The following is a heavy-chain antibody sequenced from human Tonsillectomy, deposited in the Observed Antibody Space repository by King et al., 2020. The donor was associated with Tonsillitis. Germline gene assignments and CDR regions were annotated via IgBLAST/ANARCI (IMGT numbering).Heavy chain of an antibody. J-gene: IGHJ3*02. CDR3: ARGLRYFDWFIHPDAFDI. V-gene: IGHV4-31*03. CDR1: GGSISSGGYY. CDR2: IYYSGST. D-gene: IGHD3-9*01. Sequence: QLQGSGPGLVKPSQTLSLTCTVSGGSISSGGYYWSWIRQHPGKGLEWIGYIYYSGSTYYNPSLKSRVTISVDTSKNQFSLKRSSVTAADTAVYYCARGLRYFDWFIHPDAFDIWGQGTMVTVSS.